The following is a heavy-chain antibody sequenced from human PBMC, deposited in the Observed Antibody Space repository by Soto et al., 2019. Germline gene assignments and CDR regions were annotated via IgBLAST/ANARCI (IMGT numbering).Heavy chain of an antibody. J-gene: IGHJ4*02. V-gene: IGHV1-8*01. Sequence: QVQLVQSGAEVKKPGASVKVSCKASGYTFVNYEINWVRQATGQGLEWLGWMNPHSGDTFYAQNFQGRVTMTRNTSITTAYMELNSLKSEDTAVYYCARQQAMDYWGQGTLLTVSS. CDR1: GYTFVNYE. CDR2: MNPHSGDT. CDR3: ARQQAMDY.